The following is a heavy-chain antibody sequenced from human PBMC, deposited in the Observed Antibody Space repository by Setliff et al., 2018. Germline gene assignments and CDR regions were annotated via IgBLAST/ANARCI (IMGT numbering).Heavy chain of an antibody. CDR3: ARASYGWGSHYKIKWFDP. D-gene: IGHD3-10*01. CDR1: GGSFSDYY. V-gene: IGHV4-34*01. CDR2: ISHSGST. J-gene: IGHJ5*02. Sequence: PSETLSLTCTVYGGSFSDYYWGWIRQPPGKGLEWIGIISHSGSTDYNPSLKSRVTISLDKSRNQFSLHLNSVTASDTAVYYCARASYGWGSHYKIKWFDPWGQGTLVTVSS.